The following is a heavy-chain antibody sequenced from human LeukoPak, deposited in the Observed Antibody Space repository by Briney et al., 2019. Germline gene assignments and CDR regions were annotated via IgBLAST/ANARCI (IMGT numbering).Heavy chain of an antibody. CDR2: ISAYNGNT. J-gene: IGHJ4*02. CDR3: ARVTSEGWSRYYFDY. CDR1: GYTFTSYG. Sequence: GASVKVSCKASGYTFTSYGISWVRQAPGQGREWMGWISAYNGNTNYAQKLQGRVTMTTDTSTSTAYMELRSLRSDDTAVYYCARVTSEGWSRYYFDYWGQGTLVTVSS. V-gene: IGHV1-18*01. D-gene: IGHD2-15*01.